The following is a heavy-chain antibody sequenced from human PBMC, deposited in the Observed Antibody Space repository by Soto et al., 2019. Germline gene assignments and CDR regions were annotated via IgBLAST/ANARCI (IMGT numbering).Heavy chain of an antibody. CDR3: ARTYDGSGPNSGGYAFDI. Sequence: QVQLQESGPGLVKPSETLSLTCSVSGGSISSYYWSWIRQPPGKGLEWIAYIYYSGTSYNPSLKSRVSTSLDPSKNQFSLKLSSVTAADTAVYYCARTYDGSGPNSGGYAFDIWGQGTMVTVSS. D-gene: IGHD3-22*01. J-gene: IGHJ3*02. V-gene: IGHV4-59*01. CDR2: IYYSGT. CDR1: GGSISSYY.